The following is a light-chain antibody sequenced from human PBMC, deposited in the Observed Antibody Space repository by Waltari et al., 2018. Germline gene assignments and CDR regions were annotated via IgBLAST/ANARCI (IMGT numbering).Light chain of an antibody. CDR3: QQYNLYSET. Sequence: DIQMTQSPSTLSASVGARVTITCRASQSVNIWLAWYQQKPGKAPKLLIYKASILESGVPSRFSGSGSGTEFTLTISSLQPDDIATYYCQQYNLYSETFGQGTKVEIK. J-gene: IGKJ1*01. V-gene: IGKV1-5*03. CDR1: QSVNIW. CDR2: KAS.